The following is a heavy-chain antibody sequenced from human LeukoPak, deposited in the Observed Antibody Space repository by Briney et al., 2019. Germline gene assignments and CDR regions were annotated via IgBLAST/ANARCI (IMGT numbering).Heavy chain of an antibody. CDR3: ASMGYSGSYHPDY. D-gene: IGHD1-26*01. CDR1: GGSISSYY. V-gene: IGHV4-59*01. J-gene: IGHJ4*02. CDR2: IYYSGST. Sequence: SSETLSLTRTVSGGSISSYYWSWIRQPPGKGLEWIGYIYYSGSTNYNPSLKSRVTISVDTSKNQFSLKLSSVTAADTAVYYCASMGYSGSYHPDYWGQGTLVTVSS.